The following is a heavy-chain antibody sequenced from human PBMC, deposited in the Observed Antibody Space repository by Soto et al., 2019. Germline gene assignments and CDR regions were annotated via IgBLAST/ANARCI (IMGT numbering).Heavy chain of an antibody. J-gene: IGHJ6*02. D-gene: IGHD3-10*01. CDR3: ARAFTGPYFYYMDV. CDR1: GGSISTYY. V-gene: IGHV4-59*01. CDR2: IYYSGST. Sequence: SETLSLTCTVSGGSISTYYWNWIRQPPGKGLEWIGYIYYSGSTNYNPSLKSRVSMSVHTSKNQFSLKLSSVTAADTAVYYCARAFTGPYFYYMDVWGQGTTVTVSS.